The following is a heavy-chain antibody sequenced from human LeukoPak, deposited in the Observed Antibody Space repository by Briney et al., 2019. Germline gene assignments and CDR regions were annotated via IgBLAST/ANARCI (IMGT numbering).Heavy chain of an antibody. Sequence: PSETLSLTCTVSGGSISSYYWSWIRQPPGKGLEWIGYIYYSGSTNYNPSLTSRVTISVDTSKNQFSLKLSSVTAADTAVYYCARGDPLQLHFDYWGQGTLVTVSS. D-gene: IGHD1-1*01. V-gene: IGHV4-59*01. J-gene: IGHJ4*02. CDR3: ARGDPLQLHFDY. CDR1: GGSISSYY. CDR2: IYYSGST.